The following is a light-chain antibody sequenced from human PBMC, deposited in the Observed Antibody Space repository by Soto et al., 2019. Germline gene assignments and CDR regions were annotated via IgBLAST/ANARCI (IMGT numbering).Light chain of an antibody. Sequence: QSVLTQPPSASGTPGQRVTISCSGSRPNIGSNTVNWYQQLPGTAPKVLIYSNNQRPSGVPDRFSGSRSGTSASLAISGLQSEDEADYYCAAWDGSLNGVLFGGGTKLTVL. J-gene: IGLJ2*01. CDR2: SNN. CDR1: RPNIGSNT. CDR3: AAWDGSLNGVL. V-gene: IGLV1-44*01.